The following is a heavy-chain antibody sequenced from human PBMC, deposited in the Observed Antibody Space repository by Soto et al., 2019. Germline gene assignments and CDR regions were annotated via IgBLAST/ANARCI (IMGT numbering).Heavy chain of an antibody. CDR2: IFSNDEK. V-gene: IGHV2-26*01. D-gene: IGHD3-22*01. J-gene: IGHJ4*02. CDR1: GFSLSNARMG. Sequence: QVTLKESGPVLVKPTETLTLTCTVSGFSLSNARMGVSWIRQPPGKALEWLAHIFSNDEKSYSTSLKSRLTLSKDTSKSQVVLTMTNMDPVDTATYYCARNLYDDSSGYYHDYWGQGTLVTVSS. CDR3: ARNLYDDSSGYYHDY.